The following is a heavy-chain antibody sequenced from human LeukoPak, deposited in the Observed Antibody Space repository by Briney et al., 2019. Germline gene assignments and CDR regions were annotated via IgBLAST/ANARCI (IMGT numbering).Heavy chain of an antibody. J-gene: IGHJ4*02. CDR3: ARVGVAARPYIFDY. D-gene: IGHD6-6*01. CDR1: GYTFTGYY. Sequence: APVKVSCKASGYTFTGYYMHWVRQAPGQGLEWMGWINPNSGGTNYAQKFQGRVTMTRDTSISTAYMELSRLRSDDTAVYYCARVGVAARPYIFDYWGQGTLVTVSS. V-gene: IGHV1-2*02. CDR2: INPNSGGT.